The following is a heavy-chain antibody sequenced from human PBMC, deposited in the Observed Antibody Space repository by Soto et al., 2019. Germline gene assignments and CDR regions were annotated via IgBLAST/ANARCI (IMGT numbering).Heavy chain of an antibody. CDR3: ARRARPDFYYMDV. J-gene: IGHJ6*03. CDR1: GFTLSGYA. D-gene: IGHD6-6*01. V-gene: IGHV3-64*01. CDR2: INSNGVGT. Sequence: EVQLVESGGGLAQPGGSLRLSCAASGFTLSGYAMDWVRQAPGKGLEYVSGINSNGVGTYSANSVQGRFTISRDNSKNTVYLQMGSLRPEDMAVYYCARRARPDFYYMDVWGKGTTVTVSS.